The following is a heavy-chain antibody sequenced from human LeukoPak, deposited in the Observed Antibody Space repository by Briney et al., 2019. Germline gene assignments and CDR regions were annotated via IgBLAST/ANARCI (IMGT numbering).Heavy chain of an antibody. CDR3: ARDFRLYGDHEGYYFDY. Sequence: SVKVSCKASGGTFSSYAISWVRQAPGQGLEWMGRIIPIFGTANYAQKFQGRVTITTDESTSTAYMELSSLRSEDTAVYYCARDFRLYGDHEGYYFDYWGQGTLVTVSS. V-gene: IGHV1-69*05. CDR2: IIPIFGTA. CDR1: GGTFSSYA. D-gene: IGHD4-17*01. J-gene: IGHJ4*02.